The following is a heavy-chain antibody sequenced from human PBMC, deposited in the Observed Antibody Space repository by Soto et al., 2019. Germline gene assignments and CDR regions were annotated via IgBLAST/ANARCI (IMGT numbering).Heavy chain of an antibody. CDR3: ARAEVAGLRPDAGYCDN. D-gene: IGHD6-19*01. CDR1: GGSINSASYF. CDR2: IDNDGGA. J-gene: IGHJ4*03. V-gene: IGHV4-31*03. Sequence: QVQLQESGPGLVKPSQTLSLTCTVSGGSINSASYFWSWVRQHPGKGLEWIGFIDNDGGAHYNPSLNSRLSISVDTSKNQFSLSLNSVTAADTAVYYCARAEVAGLRPDAGYCDNWGQGALVTVSS.